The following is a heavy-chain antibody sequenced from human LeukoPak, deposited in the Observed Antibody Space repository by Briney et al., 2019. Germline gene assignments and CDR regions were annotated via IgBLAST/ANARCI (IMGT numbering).Heavy chain of an antibody. CDR1: GGSISSSSYY. V-gene: IGHV4-61*01. Sequence: SETLSLTCTVSGGSISSSSYYWSWIRQPPGKGLEWIGYIYYSGSTNYNPSLKSRVTISVDTSKNQFSLQLSSVTAADTAVYYCARATTQDYDFWSGFGYYYYGMDVWSQGTTVTVSS. J-gene: IGHJ6*02. CDR2: IYYSGST. CDR3: ARATTQDYDFWSGFGYYYYGMDV. D-gene: IGHD3-3*01.